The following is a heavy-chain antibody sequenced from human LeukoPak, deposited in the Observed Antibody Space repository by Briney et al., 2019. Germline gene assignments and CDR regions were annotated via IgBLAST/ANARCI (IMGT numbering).Heavy chain of an antibody. J-gene: IGHJ4*02. D-gene: IGHD3-22*01. CDR1: GGSISSYY. V-gene: IGHV4-4*09. CDR3: ARRGSGYSFDY. Sequence: SETLSLTCTVSGGSISSYYWSWIRQPPGKGLEWIGYIYTSGSTNYSPSLKSRVTISVDTSKNQFSLKLSSVTAADTAVYYCARRGSGYSFDYWGQGTLVTVSS. CDR2: IYTSGST.